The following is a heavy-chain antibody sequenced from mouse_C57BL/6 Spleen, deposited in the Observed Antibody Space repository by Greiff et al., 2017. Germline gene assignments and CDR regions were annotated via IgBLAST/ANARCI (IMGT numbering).Heavy chain of an antibody. CDR2: ISYDGSN. CDR3: ARDNDGYGAY. CDR1: GYSITSGYY. J-gene: IGHJ3*01. V-gene: IGHV3-6*01. Sequence: ESGPGLVKPSQSLSLTCSVTGYSITSGYYWNWIRQFPGNKLEWMGYISYDGSNNYNPSLKNRISITRDTSKNQFFLKLNSVTTEDTATYYCARDNDGYGAYWGQGTLVTVSA. D-gene: IGHD2-3*01.